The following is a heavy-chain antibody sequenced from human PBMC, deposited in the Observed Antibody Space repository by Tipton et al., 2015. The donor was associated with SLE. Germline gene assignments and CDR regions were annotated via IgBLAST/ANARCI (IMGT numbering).Heavy chain of an antibody. CDR1: GGSISSSSYY. J-gene: IGHJ4*02. Sequence: TLSLTCTVSGGSISSSSYYWGWIRQPPGKGLEWIGSIYYSGSTNYNPSLKSRVTISVDTSKNQFSLKLSSVTAADTAVYYCARAYDFWSGSPYYFDYWGQGTLVTVSS. CDR3: ARAYDFWSGSPYYFDY. CDR2: IYYSGST. D-gene: IGHD3-3*01. V-gene: IGHV4-39*07.